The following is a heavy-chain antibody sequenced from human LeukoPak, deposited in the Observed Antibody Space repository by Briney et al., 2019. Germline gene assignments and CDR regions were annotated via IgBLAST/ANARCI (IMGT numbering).Heavy chain of an antibody. J-gene: IGHJ5*02. D-gene: IGHD3-10*01. CDR3: ARVYKLLWFGELLFDP. CDR2: IYYSGST. CDR1: GGSISSHY. V-gene: IGHV4-59*11. Sequence: SEALSLTCTVSGGSISSHYWSWIRQPPGKGLEWIGYIYYSGSTNYNPSLKSRVTISVDTSKNQFSLKLSSVTAADTAVYYCARVYKLLWFGELLFDPWGQGTLVTVSS.